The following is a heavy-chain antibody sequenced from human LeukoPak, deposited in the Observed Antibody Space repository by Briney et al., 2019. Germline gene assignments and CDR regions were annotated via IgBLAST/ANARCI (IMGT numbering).Heavy chain of an antibody. CDR2: ISGSGGST. V-gene: IGHV3-23*01. J-gene: IGHJ4*02. CDR3: AKEMKEYYDFWSGPYGIDY. D-gene: IGHD3-3*01. CDR1: GFTFSSYA. Sequence: GGSLRLSCAASGFTFSSYAMSWVRQAPGKGLEWVSAISGSGGSTYYADSVKDRFTISRDNSKNTLYLQMNSLRAEDTAVYYCAKEMKEYYDFWSGPYGIDYWGQGTLVTVSS.